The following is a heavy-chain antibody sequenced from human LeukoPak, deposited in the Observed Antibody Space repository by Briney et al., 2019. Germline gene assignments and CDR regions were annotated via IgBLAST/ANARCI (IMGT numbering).Heavy chain of an antibody. Sequence: PGGSLRLSCAASGFTFDDYAMHWVRQAPGKGLEWVSLISGDGGSTYYADSVKGRFTISRDDAKNSLYLQMNSLRAEDTAVYYCARDGIFDFWGQGTLVTVSS. V-gene: IGHV3-43*02. J-gene: IGHJ4*02. CDR3: ARDGIFDF. CDR1: GFTFDDYA. CDR2: ISGDGGST.